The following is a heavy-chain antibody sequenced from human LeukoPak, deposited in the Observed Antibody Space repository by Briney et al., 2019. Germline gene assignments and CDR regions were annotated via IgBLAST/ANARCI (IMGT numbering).Heavy chain of an antibody. J-gene: IGHJ4*02. CDR1: GFTFSSYS. Sequence: GGSLRLSCAASGFTFSSYSMNWVRQAPGKGLEWVSYISSSSSTIYYADSVKGRFAISRDNAKNSLYLQMNSLRAEDTAVYYCARRYDFWSGYYTDYFDYWGQGTLVTVSS. CDR3: ARRYDFWSGYYTDYFDY. CDR2: ISSSSSTI. V-gene: IGHV3-48*01. D-gene: IGHD3-3*01.